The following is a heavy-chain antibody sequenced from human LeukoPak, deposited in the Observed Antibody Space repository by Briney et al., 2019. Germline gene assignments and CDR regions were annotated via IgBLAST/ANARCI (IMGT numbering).Heavy chain of an antibody. Sequence: PGGSLRLSRAASGFTLSSNEMNWVRQAPGKGLEWLSYISSSGGTIHYVDSVKGRFTISRDNAKNSLFLQMNSLRAEDTAVYYCACGVHYSSGWIDIWGQGTMVTVSS. D-gene: IGHD6-19*01. J-gene: IGHJ3*02. V-gene: IGHV3-48*03. CDR3: ACGVHYSSGWIDI. CDR2: ISSSGGTI. CDR1: GFTLSSNE.